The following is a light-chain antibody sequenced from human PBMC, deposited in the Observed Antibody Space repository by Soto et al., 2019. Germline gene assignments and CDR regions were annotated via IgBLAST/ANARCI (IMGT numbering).Light chain of an antibody. CDR3: KHLNTYPLT. CDR1: QGISSN. Sequence: IQLTQSPSSLSASVGDRVSITCRASQGISSNLAWYQQKPGKAHKLLIFAASTLQSGVQSRFSGSGSGTDFTLTIRSLQPEDFATYYCKHLNTYPLTFGGGTKVDIK. V-gene: IGKV1-9*01. J-gene: IGKJ4*01. CDR2: AAS.